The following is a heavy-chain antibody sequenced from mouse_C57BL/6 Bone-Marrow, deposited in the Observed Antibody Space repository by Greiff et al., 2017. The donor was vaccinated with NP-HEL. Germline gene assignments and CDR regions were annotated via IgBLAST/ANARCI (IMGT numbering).Heavy chain of an antibody. D-gene: IGHD2-5*01. CDR3: ARHYSNYVGYAMDY. J-gene: IGHJ4*01. CDR2: IDPSDSYT. V-gene: IGHV1-50*01. Sequence: QVQLQQPGAELVKPGASVTLSCKASGYTFTSYWMQWVKQRPGQGLEWIGEIDPSDSYTNYNQKFKGKDTLTVDTSSSTASMQLSSLTSEDSAVYSCARHYSNYVGYAMDYWGQGTSVTVSS. CDR1: GYTFTSYW.